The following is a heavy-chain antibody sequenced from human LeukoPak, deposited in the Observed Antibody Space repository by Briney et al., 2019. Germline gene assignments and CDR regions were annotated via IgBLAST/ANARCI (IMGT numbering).Heavy chain of an antibody. D-gene: IGHD6-13*01. J-gene: IGHJ4*01. CDR3: AREVVAAPGTVDY. V-gene: IGHV4-59*01. CDR2: IYYSGST. Sequence: SETLSLTCTVSGGSISGYYWSWIRQPPGQGLEWIGYIYYSGSTNYNPSLKSRVTISVDTSKNQFSLKLSSVTAADTAVYYCAREVVAAPGTVDYWGQGTLVTVSS. CDR1: GGSISGYY.